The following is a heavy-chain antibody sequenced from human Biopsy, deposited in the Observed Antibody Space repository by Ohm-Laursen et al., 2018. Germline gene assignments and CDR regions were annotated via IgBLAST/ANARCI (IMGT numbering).Heavy chain of an antibody. CDR2: IVVGGGNT. Sequence: SVKVPCNASGFTFNRSAMQWVRQARGQRLEWIGWIVVGGGNTNYAQKFQERVTITRDMSTSTAYMELSSLRSEDTAVYYCASRPNCGGDCSSGFDYWGQGTLVTVSS. CDR3: ASRPNCGGDCSSGFDY. D-gene: IGHD2-21*02. V-gene: IGHV1-58*02. CDR1: GFTFNRSA. J-gene: IGHJ4*02.